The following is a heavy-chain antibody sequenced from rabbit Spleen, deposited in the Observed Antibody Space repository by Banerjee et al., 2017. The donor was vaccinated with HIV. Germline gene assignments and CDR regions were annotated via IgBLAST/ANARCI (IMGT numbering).Heavy chain of an antibody. Sequence: QSLEESGGDLVKPGASLTLTCTASGFTLSAQWICWVRQAPGKGLELIACIYTRNGGTAYASWAKGRFTISKTSSTTVTLQMTSLTAADTATYFCARSAGGSYYRLTFWGPGTLVT. CDR2: IYTRNGGT. V-gene: IGHV1S40*01. CDR1: GFTLSAQW. CDR3: ARSAGGSYYRLTF. J-gene: IGHJ4*01. D-gene: IGHD8-1*01.